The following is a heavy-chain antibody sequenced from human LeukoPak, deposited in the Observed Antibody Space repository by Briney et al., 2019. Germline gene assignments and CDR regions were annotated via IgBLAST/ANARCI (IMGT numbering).Heavy chain of an antibody. CDR2: IDPNSGDT. Sequence: ASVKVSFKASGYSFTGYFIHWVRQAPGQGLEWMGCIDPNSGDTKYAQKFQGRVSMPRDTSTRTAYMELSRLRSDDTAVYFCARSGSTGYSPDYWGQGTLVTVSS. V-gene: IGHV1-2*02. CDR3: ARSGSTGYSPDY. CDR1: GYSFTGYF. J-gene: IGHJ4*02. D-gene: IGHD3-22*01.